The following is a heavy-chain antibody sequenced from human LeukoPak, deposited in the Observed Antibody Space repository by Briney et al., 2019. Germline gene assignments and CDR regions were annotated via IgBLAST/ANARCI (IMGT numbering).Heavy chain of an antibody. V-gene: IGHV3-23*01. J-gene: IGHJ4*02. D-gene: IGHD3-16*01. CDR3: AKALGGYDFDY. CDR2: LSGSGGST. Sequence: GGSLGLSCAASGFTFRSYGMSWVRQAPGKGLEWVSSLSGSGGSTYYADSVKGRFTISRDNSKNTLFLHMNSLRAKDTAVYYCAKALGGYDFDYWGQGTLVTVSS. CDR1: GFTFRSYG.